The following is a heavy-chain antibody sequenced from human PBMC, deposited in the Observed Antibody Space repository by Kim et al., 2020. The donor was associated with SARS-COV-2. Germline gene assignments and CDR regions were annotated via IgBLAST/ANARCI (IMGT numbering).Heavy chain of an antibody. CDR1: GYTFTSYA. Sequence: ASVKVSCKASGYTFTSYAMNWVRQAPGQGLEWMGWINTNTGNPTYAQGFTGRFVFSLDTSVSTAYLQISSLKAEDTAVYYCARYPPFWSSGWYPPYESDYWGQGTLAT. D-gene: IGHD6-19*01. V-gene: IGHV7-4-1*02. CDR3: ARYPPFWSSGWYPPYESDY. CDR2: INTNTGNP. J-gene: IGHJ4*02.